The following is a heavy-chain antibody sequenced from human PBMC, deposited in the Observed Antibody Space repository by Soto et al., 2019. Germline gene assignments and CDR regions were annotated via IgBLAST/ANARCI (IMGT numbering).Heavy chain of an antibody. Sequence: SVQVSCKASGGTFSSYTISWVRQAPGQGLEWMGRIIPILGIANYAQKFQGRVTITADKSTSTAYMELSSLRSEDTAVYYCARDPLPDFWSGYSAFDIWGQGTMVTVSS. CDR1: GGTFSSYT. V-gene: IGHV1-69*04. CDR2: IIPILGIA. D-gene: IGHD3-3*01. CDR3: ARDPLPDFWSGYSAFDI. J-gene: IGHJ3*02.